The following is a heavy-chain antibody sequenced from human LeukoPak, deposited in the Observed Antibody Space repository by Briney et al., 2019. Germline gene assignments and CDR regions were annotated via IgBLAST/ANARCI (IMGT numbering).Heavy chain of an antibody. Sequence: GGTLRLSCAASGFTFSTFAMTWVRQAPGKGLEWVSSITGTHYTTYNTDSVKGRFTISRDNSKNTLYLQMNSLRADDTAVYYCTKDPNGDYVGAFDPWGQGTLVTVSS. CDR1: GFTFSTFA. V-gene: IGHV3-23*01. CDR3: TKDPNGDYVGAFDP. J-gene: IGHJ5*02. D-gene: IGHD4-17*01. CDR2: ITGTHYTT.